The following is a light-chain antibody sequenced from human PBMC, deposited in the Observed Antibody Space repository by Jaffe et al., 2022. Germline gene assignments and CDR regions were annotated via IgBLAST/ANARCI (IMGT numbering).Light chain of an antibody. V-gene: IGKV3-11*01. Sequence: EIVLTQSPATLSLSPGERATLSCRASQSVGTYLAWYQHKPGQAPRLLVYDASTTATGIPARFSGSGSGTDFTLTISSLEPEDFAVYYCQHRANWPLTFGGGTTVEIK. CDR2: DAS. CDR1: QSVGTY. J-gene: IGKJ4*01. CDR3: QHRANWPLT.